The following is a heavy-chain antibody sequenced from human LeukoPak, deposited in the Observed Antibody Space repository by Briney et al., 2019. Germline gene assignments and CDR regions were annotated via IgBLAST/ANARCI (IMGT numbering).Heavy chain of an antibody. J-gene: IGHJ4*02. CDR3: VKDRYCSSTSCYADFDY. V-gene: IGHV3-53*05. CDR1: GFTVSSNY. D-gene: IGHD2-2*01. CDR2: IYSGGST. Sequence: GGSLRLSCAASGFTVSSNYMSWVRQAPGKGLEWVSVIYSGGSTYYADSVKGRFTISRDNSKNTLYLQMSSLRAEDTAVYYCVKDRYCSSTSCYADFDYWGQGTLVTVSS.